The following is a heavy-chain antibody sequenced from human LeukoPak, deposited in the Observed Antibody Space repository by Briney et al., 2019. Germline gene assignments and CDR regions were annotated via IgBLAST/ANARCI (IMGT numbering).Heavy chain of an antibody. D-gene: IGHD1-26*01. Sequence: GGSLRLSCAASGFTFNAFAMNWVRQAPGKGLEWVSSISGTSGSTYSAEFVKGRFTISRDNAKNSLYLQMNSLRAEDTALYYCAKGSRWELLPDYWGQGTLVTVSS. J-gene: IGHJ4*02. CDR3: AKGSRWELLPDY. V-gene: IGHV3-23*01. CDR2: ISGTSGST. CDR1: GFTFNAFA.